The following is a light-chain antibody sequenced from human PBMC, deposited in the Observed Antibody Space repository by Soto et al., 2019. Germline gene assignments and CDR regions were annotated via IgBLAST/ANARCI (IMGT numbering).Light chain of an antibody. V-gene: IGKV1-33*01. CDR3: QQYDHLHIS. CDR2: DAS. CDR1: QDISNY. J-gene: IGKJ5*01. Sequence: DVQMTQSPSSLSASVGDTITITCQATQDISNYLNWYQQKPGEAPKLLIYDASKLETGVPSRFSVSGSRRGCTFTISSLQPEDFETYNCQQYDHLHISLGQGTRLEIK.